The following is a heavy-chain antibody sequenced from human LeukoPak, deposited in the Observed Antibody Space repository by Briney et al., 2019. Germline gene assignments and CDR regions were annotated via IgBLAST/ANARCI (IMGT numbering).Heavy chain of an antibody. Sequence: SETLSLTCTVSGGSISSYYWSWIRQPPGKGLEWIGYIYYSGSTSYNPSLKSRVTISVDTSKNQFSLKLSSVTAADTAVYYCARVRTPTGAFDIWGQGTMVTVSS. CDR2: IYYSGST. CDR3: ARVRTPTGAFDI. CDR1: GGSISSYY. J-gene: IGHJ3*02. D-gene: IGHD1-14*01. V-gene: IGHV4-59*01.